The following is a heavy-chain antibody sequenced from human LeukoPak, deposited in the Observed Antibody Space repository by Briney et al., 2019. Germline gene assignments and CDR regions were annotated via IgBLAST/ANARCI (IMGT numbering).Heavy chain of an antibody. CDR1: GFTFDDYA. V-gene: IGHV3-9*01. Sequence: GGSLRLSCAASGFTFDDYAMHWVRQAPGKGLEWVSGISWNSGSIGYADSAKGRFTISRDNAKNSLYLQMNSLRAEDTALYYCAKDMGYGSGSYHYYYYYGMDVWGQGTTVTVSS. CDR2: ISWNSGSI. J-gene: IGHJ6*02. D-gene: IGHD3-10*01. CDR3: AKDMGYGSGSYHYYYYYGMDV.